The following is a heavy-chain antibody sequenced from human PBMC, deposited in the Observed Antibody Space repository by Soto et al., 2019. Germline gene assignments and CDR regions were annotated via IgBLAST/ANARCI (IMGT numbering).Heavy chain of an antibody. D-gene: IGHD3-10*01. Sequence: PSETLSLTCTVSGGSISSSSYYWGWIRQPPGKGLEWIGSMYYSGSTYYNPSLKSRVTLPVHTSKHQSSLKLSSVTAADTAAYYCAYYASGSSGYWGQGTLVTVYS. J-gene: IGHJ4*02. CDR2: MYYSGST. CDR1: GGSISSSSYY. CDR3: AYYASGSSGY. V-gene: IGHV4-39*01.